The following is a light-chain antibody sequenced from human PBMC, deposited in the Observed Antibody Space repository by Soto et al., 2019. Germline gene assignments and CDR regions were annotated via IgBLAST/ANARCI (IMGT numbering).Light chain of an antibody. CDR3: QQDYSIFT. CDR1: QDITNY. Sequence: DIQTALSPCSLSASVGDRVTITCQASQDITNYLNWYQQKPGKAPNLLMYGASNVETGVPSGFSGSGSGTDFTFTISSLQAEDIGTYFRQQDYSIFTFGQGTRLEIK. CDR2: GAS. J-gene: IGKJ5*01. V-gene: IGKV1-33*01.